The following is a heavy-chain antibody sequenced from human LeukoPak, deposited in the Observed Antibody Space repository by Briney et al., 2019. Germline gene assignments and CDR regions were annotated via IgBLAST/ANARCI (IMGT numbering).Heavy chain of an antibody. CDR3: ARHDSSGYYYGEYFQH. D-gene: IGHD3-22*01. V-gene: IGHV3-21*01. CDR2: ISSSSTYI. CDR1: GFTFSSCS. Sequence: GSLRLSCAASGFTFSSCSMHWVRPAPGKGLEWVSSISSSSTYIHYADSVKGRFTISRDNAKNSLYLQMNSLRAEDTAVYYCARHDSSGYYYGEYFQHWGQGTLVTVSS. J-gene: IGHJ1*01.